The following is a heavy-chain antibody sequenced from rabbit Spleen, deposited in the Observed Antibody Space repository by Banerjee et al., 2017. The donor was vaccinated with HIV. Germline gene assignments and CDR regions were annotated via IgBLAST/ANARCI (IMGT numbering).Heavy chain of an antibody. CDR3: ARDLDGVIGWNFGW. CDR2: IDAGSSGFT. D-gene: IGHD4-1*01. V-gene: IGHV1S40*01. CDR1: GVSFSDDSY. Sequence: QSLEESGGDLVKPGASLTLTCIASGVSFSDDSYMCWVRQAPGKGLEWIACIDAGSSGFTYFASWAKGRFAISKTSSTTVTLQMTSLTAADTATYFCARDLDGVIGWNFGWWGQGTLVTVS. J-gene: IGHJ3*01.